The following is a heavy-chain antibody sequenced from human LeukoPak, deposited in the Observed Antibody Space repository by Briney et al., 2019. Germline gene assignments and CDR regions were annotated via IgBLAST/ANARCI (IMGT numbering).Heavy chain of an antibody. CDR2: IYSGGST. Sequence: GGSLRPSCAASGFTVSSNYMSWVRQAPGKGLEWVSVIYSGGSTYYADSVKGRFTISRDNSKNTLYLQMNSLRAEDTAVYYCARDKKTDDYYYYGMDVWGQGTTVTVSS. J-gene: IGHJ6*02. CDR3: ARDKKTDDYYYYGMDV. CDR1: GFTVSSNY. V-gene: IGHV3-66*01.